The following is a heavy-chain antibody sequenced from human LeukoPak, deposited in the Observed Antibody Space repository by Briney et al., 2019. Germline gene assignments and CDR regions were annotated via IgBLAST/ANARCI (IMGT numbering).Heavy chain of an antibody. CDR2: IYSGGST. D-gene: IGHD2-15*01. Sequence: GGSLRLSCAASGFTVSSNYMSWFRQAPGKGLEWVSVIYSGGSTYYADSVKGRFTISRDNSKNTLYLQMNSLRAEDTAVYYCARVPAQKVAAPSFDPWGQGTLVTVSS. CDR1: GFTVSSNY. V-gene: IGHV3-66*01. J-gene: IGHJ5*02. CDR3: ARVPAQKVAAPSFDP.